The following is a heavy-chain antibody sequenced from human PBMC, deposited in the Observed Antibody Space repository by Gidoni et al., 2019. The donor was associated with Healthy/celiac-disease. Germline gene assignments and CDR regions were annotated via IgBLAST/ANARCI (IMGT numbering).Heavy chain of an antibody. D-gene: IGHD3-9*01. CDR2: ISSSGSTI. V-gene: IGHV3-48*03. J-gene: IGHJ6*02. Sequence: EVQLVESGGGLVQPGGSLRLSCAASGFTFRSYEMNWFRQAPGKGLEWVSYISSSGSTIYYADSVKGRFTISRDNAKNSLYLQMNSLRAEDTAVYYCARDLGYDILTGYYPGDYYGMDVWGQGTTVTVSS. CDR1: GFTFRSYE. CDR3: ARDLGYDILTGYYPGDYYGMDV.